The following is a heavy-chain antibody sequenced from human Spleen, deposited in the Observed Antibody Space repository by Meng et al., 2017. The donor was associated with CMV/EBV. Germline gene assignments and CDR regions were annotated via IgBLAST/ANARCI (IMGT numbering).Heavy chain of an antibody. V-gene: IGHV4-59*01. J-gene: IGHJ6*02. D-gene: IGHD6-6*01. CDR3: AKELGGGLTARRVIDF. CDR2: IYYTGST. Sequence: SETLSLTCSISGGSIRDYYNSWIRQSPGKGLEWIGNIYYTGSTNYNPSLKSRVTISIDTSKSQFSLKLTSVTAADTAVYYCAKELGGGLTARRVIDFWGQGTTVTVSS. CDR1: GGSIRDYY.